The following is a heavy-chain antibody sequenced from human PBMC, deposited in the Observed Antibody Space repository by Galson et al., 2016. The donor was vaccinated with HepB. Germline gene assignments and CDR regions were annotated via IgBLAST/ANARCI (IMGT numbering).Heavy chain of an antibody. CDR1: GFTFSSYA. D-gene: IGHD3-10*01. V-gene: IGHV3-23*01. CDR2: ISGSGGST. CDR3: ARGDAYYYGSSRGTHFDN. Sequence: SLRLSCAASGFTFSSYAVSWVRQAPGKGLEWVSAISGSGGSTYYPDSAKSRFTISRDNSKNTLYPQMNSLRAEDTAAYYCARGDAYYYGSSRGTHFDNWGQGTLVTVSS. J-gene: IGHJ4*02.